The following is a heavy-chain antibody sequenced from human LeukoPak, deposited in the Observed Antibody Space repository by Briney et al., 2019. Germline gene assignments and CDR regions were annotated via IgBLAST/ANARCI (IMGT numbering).Heavy chain of an antibody. Sequence: GGSLRLSCTASGFPLRSYAMSWVRQAPGKGLDWVSLISGNGGSTYYADAVKGRFTISRDNSKNTLYLQTHSLRAEDTAVYYCAKVGMVGATYYFDSWGPGTLVTVSS. CDR2: ISGNGGST. D-gene: IGHD1-26*01. V-gene: IGHV3-23*01. J-gene: IGHJ4*02. CDR3: AKVGMVGATYYFDS. CDR1: GFPLRSYA.